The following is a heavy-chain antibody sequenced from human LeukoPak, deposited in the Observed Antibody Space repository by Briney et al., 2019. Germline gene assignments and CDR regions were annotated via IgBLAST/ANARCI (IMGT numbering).Heavy chain of an antibody. V-gene: IGHV4-59*11. CDR3: ARDQIGYGLDY. CDR2: IYDSWNT. J-gene: IGHJ4*02. D-gene: IGHD5-18*01. CDR1: SGSINNHY. Sequence: SETLSLTCIVSSGSINNHYWSWIRQPPGRGLEWIGYIYDSWNTNYNPSLKSRVTISIDTSKNQFSLNLTSVTAADTAVYYCARDQIGYGLDYWGQGTLVTVSS.